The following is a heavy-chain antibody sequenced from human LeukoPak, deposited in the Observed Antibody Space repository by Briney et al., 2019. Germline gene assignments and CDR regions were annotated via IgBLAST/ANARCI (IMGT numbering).Heavy chain of an antibody. CDR1: GFTFSSYA. CDR2: ISGSGGST. Sequence: HTGGSLRLSCAASGFTFSSYAMNWVRQAPGKGLEWASGISGSGGSTYYADSVKGRFTISRDNSKNTLYLQMNSLRVEDTAVYYCAKQYDFWSGPDYWGQGTLVTVSS. CDR3: AKQYDFWSGPDY. D-gene: IGHD3-3*01. V-gene: IGHV3-23*01. J-gene: IGHJ4*02.